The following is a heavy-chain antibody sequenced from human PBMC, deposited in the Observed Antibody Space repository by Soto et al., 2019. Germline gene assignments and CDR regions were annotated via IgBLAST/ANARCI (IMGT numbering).Heavy chain of an antibody. CDR1: GGSISSGGSS. D-gene: IGHD3-22*01. V-gene: IGHV4-30-2*01. J-gene: IGHJ4*02. Sequence: PSETLSLTCAVSGGSISSGGSSWTWIRQPPGKGLEWIGYIYHSGSTYYNPSLKSRVTISVDRSKNQFSLKLTSVTAADTAVYYCAGGAVVNFDSWGQGTLVTVSS. CDR2: IYHSGST. CDR3: AGGAVVNFDS.